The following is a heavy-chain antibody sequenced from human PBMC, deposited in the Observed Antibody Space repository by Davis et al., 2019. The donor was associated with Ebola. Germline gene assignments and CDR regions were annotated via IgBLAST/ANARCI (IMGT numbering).Heavy chain of an antibody. CDR3: ARWSWLQLLDY. CDR1: GGSISSYY. J-gene: IGHJ4*02. Sequence: MPSETLSLTCTVSGGSISSYYRSWIRQPPGKGLEWIGYIYYSGSTNYNHSLKTRVTISVDTSKNQFYLKLSSVTAADTAVYYCARWSWLQLLDYWGQGTLVTVSS. V-gene: IGHV4-59*08. D-gene: IGHD5-24*01. CDR2: IYYSGST.